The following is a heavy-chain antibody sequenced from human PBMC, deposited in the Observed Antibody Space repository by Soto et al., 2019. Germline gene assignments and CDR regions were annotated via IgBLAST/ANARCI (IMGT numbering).Heavy chain of an antibody. J-gene: IGHJ4*02. D-gene: IGHD3-9*01. Sequence: SETLSLTCTVSGGSISSYYWIWIRQSPGKGLDWIGYISYSGSTDYNLSLGSRVTISVDPSKNQFSLKLGSVTTADTAIYYCAGSYDNTGYTPLYWGQGTLVTVSS. CDR3: AGSYDNTGYTPLY. CDR1: GGSISSYY. V-gene: IGHV4-59*01. CDR2: ISYSGST.